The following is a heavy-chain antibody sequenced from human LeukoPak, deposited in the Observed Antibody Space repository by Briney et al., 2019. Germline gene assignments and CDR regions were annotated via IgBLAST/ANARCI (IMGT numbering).Heavy chain of an antibody. CDR3: ARHGSITMVRGRLRYFYMDV. V-gene: IGHV3-23*01. CDR1: GFTFSSYG. Sequence: GGTLRLSCAASGFTFSSYGMSWVRQAPGKGLEWVSAISGSGGSTYYADSVKGRFTISRDNSKNTLYLQMNSLRAEDTAVYYCARHGSITMVRGRLRYFYMDVWGKGTTVTISS. J-gene: IGHJ6*03. D-gene: IGHD3-10*01. CDR2: ISGSGGST.